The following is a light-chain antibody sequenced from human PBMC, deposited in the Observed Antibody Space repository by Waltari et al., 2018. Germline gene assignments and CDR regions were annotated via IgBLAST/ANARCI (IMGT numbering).Light chain of an antibody. Sequence: DIQLTQSPSSLSASVGDRVIITCQASQGISNSSAWYQQKPGEAPRLLLYGASKLQGGVPSRFSGSGSGTGFTLTVSSLQPEDFATYYCQQYHSPLITFGQGTRLEIK. CDR3: QQYHSPLIT. CDR2: GAS. CDR1: QGISNS. V-gene: IGKV1-NL1*01. J-gene: IGKJ5*01.